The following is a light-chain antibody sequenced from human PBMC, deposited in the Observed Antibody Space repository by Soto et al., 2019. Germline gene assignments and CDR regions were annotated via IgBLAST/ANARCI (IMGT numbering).Light chain of an antibody. CDR1: QSITTY. V-gene: IGKV1-39*01. Sequence: DIQMTQSPSSLPASVGDRVTITCRASQSITTYLNWYQQTSGKAPKLLIYAASSLQSGVPSRFSGSGSGTDFTLTISSLQPEDFATYYCQQSYSTPQTFGQGTKVDIK. CDR2: AAS. J-gene: IGKJ1*01. CDR3: QQSYSTPQT.